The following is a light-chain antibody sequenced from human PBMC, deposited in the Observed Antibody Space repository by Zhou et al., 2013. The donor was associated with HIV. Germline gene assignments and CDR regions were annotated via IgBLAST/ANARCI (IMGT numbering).Light chain of an antibody. CDR1: QSLLDSDGGNTY. J-gene: IGKJ5*01. V-gene: IGKV2-40*01. CDR2: TIS. CDR3: MQALQTPRT. Sequence: IXLTQTPLSLPVTPGQPASISCRSSQSLLDSDGGNTYLDWYLQKPGQSPQLLIYTISYRASGVPDRFSGSVSGTDFTLKTSRVEAEDVGVYYCMQALQTPRTFGQGTRLEIK.